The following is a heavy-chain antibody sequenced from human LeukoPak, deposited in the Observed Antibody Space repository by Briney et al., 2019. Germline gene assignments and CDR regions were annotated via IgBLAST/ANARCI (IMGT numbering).Heavy chain of an antibody. CDR1: GGSFSGYY. J-gene: IGHJ5*02. CDR3: ARGRYDFGSGYSRWFDP. V-gene: IGHV4-34*01. Sequence: PSETLSLTCAVYGGSFSGYYWSWIRQPPGKGLEWIGEINHSGSTNYNPSLKSRVTISVDTSKNQFSLKLSSVTAADTAVYYCARGRYDFGSGYSRWFDPWRQGTLVTVSS. CDR2: INHSGST. D-gene: IGHD3-3*01.